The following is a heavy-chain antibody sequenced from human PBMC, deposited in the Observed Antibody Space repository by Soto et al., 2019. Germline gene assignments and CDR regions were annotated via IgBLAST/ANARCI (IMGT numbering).Heavy chain of an antibody. J-gene: IGHJ6*02. CDR1: GGSISSGGYS. Sequence: QLQLQESGSGLVKPSQTLSLTCAVSGGSISSGGYSWSWIRQPPGKGLEWIGYIYHSGSTYYNPSHKRRVTISVDRSKNQFSLKLSSVTAADTAVYYCARVGGWFGELSPPYGMDVWGQGTTVTVSS. CDR2: IYHSGST. CDR3: ARVGGWFGELSPPYGMDV. V-gene: IGHV4-30-2*01. D-gene: IGHD3-10*01.